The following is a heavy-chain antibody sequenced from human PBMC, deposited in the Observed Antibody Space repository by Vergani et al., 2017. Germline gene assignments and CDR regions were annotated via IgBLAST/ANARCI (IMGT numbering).Heavy chain of an antibody. Sequence: VQLVESGGGVVQPGRSLRLSCAASGFTFSSYAMHWVRQAPGKGLEWVAVISYDGSNKYYADSVKGRFTISSDNAKNSLYLQMNSLRAEDTALYYCATVRGEGLIRFKGRRPLYYYYMGVGGKGTTVTVSS. V-gene: IGHV3-30-3*01. CDR1: GFTFSSYA. CDR2: ISYDGSNK. J-gene: IGHJ6*03. CDR3: ATVRGEGLIRFKGRRPLYYYYMGV. D-gene: IGHD3-16*01.